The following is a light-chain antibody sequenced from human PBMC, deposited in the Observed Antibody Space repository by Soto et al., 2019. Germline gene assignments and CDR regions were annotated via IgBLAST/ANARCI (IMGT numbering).Light chain of an antibody. CDR2: GAS. J-gene: IGKJ3*01. Sequence: ENVLTQSPGTLSLSPGERATLSCRASQRVSTGYLAWYQHKPGQAPRLLIYGASSRATGIPDRFSGSGYGTEFTLTISRVEPEDFAVYYCQQYGSIWGTFGPGTKVDIK. CDR3: QQYGSIWGT. CDR1: QRVSTGY. V-gene: IGKV3-20*01.